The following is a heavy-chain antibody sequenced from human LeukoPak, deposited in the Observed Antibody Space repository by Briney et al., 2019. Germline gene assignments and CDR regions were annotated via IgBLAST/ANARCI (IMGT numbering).Heavy chain of an antibody. CDR3: AKELKTYYYDSSAANG. V-gene: IGHV1-18*01. CDR2: ISAYNGNT. Sequence: ASVKVSCKASGYTFTSYGISWVRQAPGQGLEWMGWISAYNGNTNYAQKLQGRVTMTTDTSTSTAYMELRSLRSDDTAVYYCAKELKTYYYDSSAANGGGQGTLVTVSS. CDR1: GYTFTSYG. J-gene: IGHJ4*02. D-gene: IGHD3-22*01.